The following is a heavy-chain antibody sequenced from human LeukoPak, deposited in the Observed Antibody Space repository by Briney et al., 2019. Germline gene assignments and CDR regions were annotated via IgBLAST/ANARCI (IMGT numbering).Heavy chain of an antibody. CDR3: ARPGFGTIYYFDY. J-gene: IGHJ4*02. CDR2: IYYSGTT. V-gene: IGHV4-39*01. CDR1: GGSISSSSYN. D-gene: IGHD1-7*01. Sequence: PSETLSLTCTVSGGSISSSSYNWGWIRQPPGKGREGIGSIYYSGTTYYHPTLKSRVTISVDTSKNQFSLKLSSVTAADTAVYYCARPGFGTIYYFDYWGQGTLVTVSS.